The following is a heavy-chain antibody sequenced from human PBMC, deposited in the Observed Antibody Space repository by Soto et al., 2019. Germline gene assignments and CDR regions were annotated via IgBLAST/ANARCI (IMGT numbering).Heavy chain of an antibody. CDR3: ARGIAAAGTGAFDI. D-gene: IGHD6-13*01. CDR1: GFTFSSYW. CDR2: INCDGSST. Sequence: GGSLRLSCAASGFTFSSYWMHWVRQAPGKGLVWVSRINCDGSSTSYAASVKGRFTISRDNAKNTLYLQMNSLRAEDTAVYYCARGIAAAGTGAFDIWGQGTMVTVSS. J-gene: IGHJ3*02. V-gene: IGHV3-74*01.